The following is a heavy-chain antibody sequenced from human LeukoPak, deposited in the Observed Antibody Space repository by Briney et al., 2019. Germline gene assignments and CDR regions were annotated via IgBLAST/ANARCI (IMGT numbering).Heavy chain of an antibody. CDR1: GNYW. CDR2: ISGSGGST. V-gene: IGHV3-23*01. J-gene: IGHJ4*02. D-gene: IGHD2-15*01. Sequence: PGGSLRLSCAASGNYWMHWVRQAPGKGLEWLSAISGSGGSTYYADPVKGRFTISRDNSKNTLYVQMNSLRAEDTAVYYCAKEAVLSATACFDSWGQGTLVTVSS. CDR3: AKEAVLSATACFDS.